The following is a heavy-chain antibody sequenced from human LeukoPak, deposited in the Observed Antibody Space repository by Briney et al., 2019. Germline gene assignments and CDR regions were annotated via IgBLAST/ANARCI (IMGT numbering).Heavy chain of an antibody. D-gene: IGHD2-15*01. CDR1: GFTVSSNY. V-gene: IGHV3-66*01. CDR3: AKRSEYYVDY. Sequence: GGSLRLSCAASGFTVSSNYMSWVRQAPGKGLEWVSVIYSGGSTYYADSVKGRFTISRDNSKNTLYLQINSLGVEDTAVYYCAKRSEYYVDYWGQGTLVTVSS. J-gene: IGHJ4*02. CDR2: IYSGGST.